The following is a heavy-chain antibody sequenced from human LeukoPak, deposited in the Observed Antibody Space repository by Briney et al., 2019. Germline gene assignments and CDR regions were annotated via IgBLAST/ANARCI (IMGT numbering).Heavy chain of an antibody. D-gene: IGHD3-22*01. CDR3: ARNVGSGYYYYFDY. CDR1: GFTFSSYA. CDR2: ISSSSSTI. J-gene: IGHJ4*02. V-gene: IGHV3-48*01. Sequence: PGGSLRLSCAASGFTFSSYAMNWVRQAPGKGLEWVSYISSSSSTIYYADSVKGRFTISRDNAKNSLYLQVNSLRAEDTALYYCARNVGSGYYYYFDYRGQGTLVTVSS.